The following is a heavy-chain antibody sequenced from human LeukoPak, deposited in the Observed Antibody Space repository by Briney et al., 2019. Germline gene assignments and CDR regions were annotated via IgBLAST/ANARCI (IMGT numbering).Heavy chain of an antibody. V-gene: IGHV3-21*01. CDR2: ISSSSSYI. CDR3: ARGGTYYYDSSGNTFDP. CDR1: GFTFSSYS. D-gene: IGHD3-22*01. Sequence: PGGSLRLSCAASGFTFSSYSMNWVRQAPGKGLEWVSSISSSSSYIYYADSVKGGLTISRDNAKNSLYLQMNSLRAEDTAVYYCARGGTYYYDSSGNTFDPWGQGTLVTVSS. J-gene: IGHJ5*02.